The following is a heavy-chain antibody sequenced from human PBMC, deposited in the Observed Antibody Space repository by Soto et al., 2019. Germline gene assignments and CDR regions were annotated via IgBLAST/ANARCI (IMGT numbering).Heavy chain of an antibody. CDR3: ARGAALAGKLDL. D-gene: IGHD6-19*01. J-gene: IGHJ4*02. Sequence: EVQLVESGGGLVKPGGSVRLSCEASGFTFTSDSMTWVRQAPGKGLEWVSSISSHGRDIFYADSVKGRFTISRDNAKDSLHRQMNSLTGEDSAVYYCARGAALAGKLDLWGQGTLVTVSS. CDR1: GFTFTSDS. CDR2: ISSHGRDI. V-gene: IGHV3-21*06.